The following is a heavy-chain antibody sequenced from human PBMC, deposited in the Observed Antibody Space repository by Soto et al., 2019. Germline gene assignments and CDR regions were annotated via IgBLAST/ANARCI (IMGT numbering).Heavy chain of an antibody. V-gene: IGHV4-34*01. Sequence: SETLSLTCVVYGGSFSGYYWSWIRQPPGKGLEWIGEINHSGSTNYNPSLKSRVTISVDTSKNQFSLKLSSVTAADTAVYYCARGRERITIFGVVNGGWYFDYWGQGTLVTVSS. CDR1: GGSFSGYY. CDR2: INHSGST. D-gene: IGHD3-3*01. J-gene: IGHJ4*02. CDR3: ARGRERITIFGVVNGGWYFDY.